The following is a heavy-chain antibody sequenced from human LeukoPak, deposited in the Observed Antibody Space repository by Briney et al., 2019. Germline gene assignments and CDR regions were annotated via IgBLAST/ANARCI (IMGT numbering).Heavy chain of an antibody. CDR2: IYYSGST. Sequence: SQTLSLTCTVSGGSISSGDYYWSWIRQPPGKGLEWIGYIYYSGSTYYNPSLKSRVTISVDTSKNQFSLELSSVTAADTAVYYCARGWREPTYYYYGMDVWGQGTTVTVSS. J-gene: IGHJ6*02. CDR3: ARGWREPTYYYYGMDV. D-gene: IGHD1-26*01. CDR1: GGSISSGDYY. V-gene: IGHV4-30-4*01.